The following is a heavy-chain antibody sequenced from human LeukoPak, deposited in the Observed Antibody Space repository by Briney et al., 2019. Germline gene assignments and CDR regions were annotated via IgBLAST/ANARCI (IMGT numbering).Heavy chain of an antibody. CDR1: GGTFSSYA. V-gene: IGHV1-69*13. CDR3: AREIAAAGTAGI. CDR2: IIPIFGTA. D-gene: IGHD6-13*01. J-gene: IGHJ4*02. Sequence: SVKVSCKASGGTFSSYAISWVRQAPGQGLEWMGGIIPIFGTANYAQKFQGRVTITPDESTSTAYMELSSLRSEDTAVYYCAREIAAAGTAGIWGQGTLVTVSS.